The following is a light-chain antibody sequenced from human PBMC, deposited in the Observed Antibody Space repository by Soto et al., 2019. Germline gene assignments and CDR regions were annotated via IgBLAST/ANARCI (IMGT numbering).Light chain of an antibody. Sequence: EIWLAQSPGTLSLSPGERATLSCGSSQSVSNNYLAWYQQKPGKAPRLLMYGVSTRDTGIPERFSGSGAGTDFTLTISRLQPGDFAVYYCQVYGSSPKTFGHGTKVDIK. V-gene: IGKV3-20*01. J-gene: IGKJ1*01. CDR2: GVS. CDR3: QVYGSSPKT. CDR1: QSVSNNY.